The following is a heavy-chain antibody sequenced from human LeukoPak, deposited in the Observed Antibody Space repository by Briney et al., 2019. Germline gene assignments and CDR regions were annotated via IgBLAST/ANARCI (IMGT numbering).Heavy chain of an antibody. D-gene: IGHD3-22*01. Sequence: GGSLRLSCAASGFTFSSYSMNWVRQAPGKGLEWASYISSSSTIYYADSVKGRFTISRDNAKNSLYLQMNSLRAEDTAVYYCARDDDSSGYYLIPFDYWGQGTLVTVSS. CDR1: GFTFSSYS. CDR2: ISSSSTI. J-gene: IGHJ4*02. V-gene: IGHV3-48*04. CDR3: ARDDDSSGYYLIPFDY.